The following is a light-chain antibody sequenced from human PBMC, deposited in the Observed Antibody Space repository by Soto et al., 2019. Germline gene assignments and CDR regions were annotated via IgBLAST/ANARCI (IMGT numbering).Light chain of an antibody. V-gene: IGLV2-14*01. J-gene: IGLJ1*01. CDR2: EVS. Sequence: QSVLTQPASVSGSPGQSITISCTGTSSDVGGYDFVSWYQHHPGKAPKLMIYEVSTRPSGVSNRFSGSKSGNTAPLTISGLQAEDEADYYCSSYTSDWGVFGTGTKVTVL. CDR3: SSYTSDWGV. CDR1: SSDVGGYDF.